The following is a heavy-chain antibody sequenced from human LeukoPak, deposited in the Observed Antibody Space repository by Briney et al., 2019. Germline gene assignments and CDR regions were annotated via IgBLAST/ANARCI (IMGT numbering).Heavy chain of an antibody. J-gene: IGHJ4*02. Sequence: EASVKVSCKASGYTFTNYYMHWVRQAPGQGLEWMGIINPSGGSTSYAQKFQGRVTMTRDTSTSTAYMYLSSLRSEDTAVYFCASGYNRGYWGQGTLVTVSS. CDR1: GYTFTNYY. CDR2: INPSGGST. V-gene: IGHV1-46*03. CDR3: ASGYNRGY. D-gene: IGHD5-24*01.